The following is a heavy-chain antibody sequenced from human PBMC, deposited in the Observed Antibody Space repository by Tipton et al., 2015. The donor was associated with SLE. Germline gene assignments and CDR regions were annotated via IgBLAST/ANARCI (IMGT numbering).Heavy chain of an antibody. CDR1: GGSISSGGYY. CDR2: ISNSETT. Sequence: TLSLTCTVSGGSISSGGYYWSWIRQHPGKGLEWIGYISNSETTNYNPSLKSRVTISVDTSKNQFSLKLSSVTAADTAVYYCARGLGYCSGGSCYYFDYWGQGTLVTVSS. D-gene: IGHD2-15*01. J-gene: IGHJ4*02. CDR3: ARGLGYCSGGSCYYFDY. V-gene: IGHV4-61*08.